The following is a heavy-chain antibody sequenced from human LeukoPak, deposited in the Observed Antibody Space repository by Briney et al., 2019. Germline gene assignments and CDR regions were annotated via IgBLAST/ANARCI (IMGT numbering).Heavy chain of an antibody. CDR2: INHSGST. V-gene: IGHV4-34*01. CDR1: GGSFSGYY. CDR3: ARTGPYNSGLGHFDY. Sequence: SETLSLTCAVYGGSFSGYYWSWIRQPPGKGLEWIGEINHSGSTNYNPSLKSRVTISVDTSKNQFSLKLSSVTAADTAVYYCARTGPYNSGLGHFDYWGQGTLVTVSS. D-gene: IGHD6-19*01. J-gene: IGHJ4*02.